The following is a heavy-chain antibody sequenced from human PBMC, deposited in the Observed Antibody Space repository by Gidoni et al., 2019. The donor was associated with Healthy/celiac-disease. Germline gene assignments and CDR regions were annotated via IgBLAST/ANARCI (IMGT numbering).Heavy chain of an antibody. Sequence: QVQLVESGGGVVQPGRSLRLSCAASGFTFSSYGMHWVRKAPGKGLEWVAVIWYDGSNKYYADSVKGRFTISRDNSKNTLYLQMNSLRAEDTAVYYCAREGDDYGDSEGAFDIWGQGTMVTVSS. V-gene: IGHV3-33*01. CDR1: GFTFSSYG. CDR2: IWYDGSNK. D-gene: IGHD4-17*01. CDR3: AREGDDYGDSEGAFDI. J-gene: IGHJ3*02.